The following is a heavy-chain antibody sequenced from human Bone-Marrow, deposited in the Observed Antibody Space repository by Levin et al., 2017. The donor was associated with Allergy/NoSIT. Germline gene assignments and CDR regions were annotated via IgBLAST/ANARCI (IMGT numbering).Heavy chain of an antibody. CDR3: ARAPLMGATIAYFDY. D-gene: IGHD5-12*01. V-gene: IGHV3-7*01. J-gene: IGHJ4*02. CDR1: GFTFSSYW. Sequence: PGGSLRLSCAASGFTFSSYWMSWVRQAPGKGLEWVANIKQDGSEKYYVDSVKGRFTISRDNAKNSLYLQMNSLRAEDTAVYYCARAPLMGATIAYFDYWGQGTLVTVSS. CDR2: IKQDGSEK.